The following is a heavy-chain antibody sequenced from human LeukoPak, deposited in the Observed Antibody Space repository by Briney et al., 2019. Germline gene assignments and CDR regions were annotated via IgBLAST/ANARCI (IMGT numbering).Heavy chain of an antibody. CDR3: AKDGGYRSLNYFDY. CDR2: IRYDRSNK. V-gene: IGHV3-30*02. CDR1: GFTFRSYG. D-gene: IGHD3-10*01. J-gene: IGHJ4*02. Sequence: GRCLRLSRALSGFTFRSYGMHCVPESPGKGRGAVAFIRYDRSNKYYADCVKGRVTTSRDNSQRTMYLQMNSLRAEDTAVCYCAKDGGYRSLNYFDYWGQGTLVTVSS.